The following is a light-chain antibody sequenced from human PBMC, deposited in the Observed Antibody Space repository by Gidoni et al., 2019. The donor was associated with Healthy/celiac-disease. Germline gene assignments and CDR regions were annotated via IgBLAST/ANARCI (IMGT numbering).Light chain of an antibody. CDR1: QSVSSSY. V-gene: IGKV3-20*01. CDR2: GAS. Sequence: EIVLTQSPGTLSLSPGERATLSCRASQSVSSSYLAWYQQKPGQAPRLLIYGASSRATCIPDSFSGSGSGTDFTLNISRLEPEDFAVYYCQQYGSSPTFGGGTKVEIK. J-gene: IGKJ4*01. CDR3: QQYGSSPT.